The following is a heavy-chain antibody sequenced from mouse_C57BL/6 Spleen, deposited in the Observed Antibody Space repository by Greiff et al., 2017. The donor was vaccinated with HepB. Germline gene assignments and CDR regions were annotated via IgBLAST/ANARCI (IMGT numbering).Heavy chain of an antibody. V-gene: IGHV1-52*01. J-gene: IGHJ4*01. Sequence: VQLQQSGAELVRPGSSVKLSCKASGYTFTSYWMHWVKQRPIQGLEWIGNIDPSDSETHYNQKFKDKATLTVDKSSSTAYMQLSSLTSEDSAVYCCAIEGYYAMDYWGQGTSVTVSS. CDR3: AIEGYYAMDY. CDR2: IDPSDSET. CDR1: GYTFTSYW.